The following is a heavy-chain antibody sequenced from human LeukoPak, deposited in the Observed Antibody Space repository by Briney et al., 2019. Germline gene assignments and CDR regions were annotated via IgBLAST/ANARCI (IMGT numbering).Heavy chain of an antibody. CDR1: GGSFSGYY. CDR3: ARGGIAAAGVRRKIDY. Sequence: SETLSLTCAVYGGSFSGYYWSWIRQPPGKGLEWIGEINHSGSTNYNPSLKSRVTISVDTSKNQFSLKLSSVTAADTAVYYCARGGIAAAGVRRKIDYWGQGTLVTVSS. CDR2: INHSGST. J-gene: IGHJ4*02. D-gene: IGHD6-13*01. V-gene: IGHV4-34*01.